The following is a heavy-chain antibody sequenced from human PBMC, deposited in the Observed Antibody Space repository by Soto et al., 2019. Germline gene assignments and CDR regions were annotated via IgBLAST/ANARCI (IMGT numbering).Heavy chain of an antibody. CDR3: ARYIPGVRYYVIDV. D-gene: IGHD2-2*01. CDR2: IGESGTPT. V-gene: IGHV3-23*01. J-gene: IGHJ6*02. CDR1: GFTFSSYA. Sequence: GGSLRLSCAASGFTFSSYAMKWVRQAPGKGLEWVSLIGESGTPTYYADSVKGRFAISRDNSGNTLFLEMYSLRAEYTAVYYGARYIPGVRYYVIDVWGQGTMVTVSS.